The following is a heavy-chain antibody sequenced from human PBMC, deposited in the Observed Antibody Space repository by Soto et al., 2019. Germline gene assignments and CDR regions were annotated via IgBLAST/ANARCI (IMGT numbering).Heavy chain of an antibody. CDR2: IVVGSGNT. CDR1: GFTFTSSA. V-gene: IGHV1-58*01. J-gene: IGHJ4*02. D-gene: IGHD2-15*01. Sequence: ASVKVSCKASGFTFTSSAVQWVRQARGQRLEWIGWIVVGSGNTNYAQKFQERVTITRGMSTSTAYMELSSLRSEDTAVYYCAAAPDGGISVDYWGQGTLVTVSS. CDR3: AAAPDGGISVDY.